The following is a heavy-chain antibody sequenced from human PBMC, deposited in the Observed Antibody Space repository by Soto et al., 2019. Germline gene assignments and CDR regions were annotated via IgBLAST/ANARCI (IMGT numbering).Heavy chain of an antibody. J-gene: IGHJ4*02. CDR3: ARGYCSSTSCYTFDY. V-gene: IGHV1-18*04. D-gene: IGHD2-2*02. Sequence: ASVKVSCKASGYTFTSYGISWVRQAPGQGLEWMGWISAYNGNTNYAQKLQGRVTMTTDTSTSTAYMELRSLRSDDTAVYYCARGYCSSTSCYTFDYWGQGXLVTVSS. CDR2: ISAYNGNT. CDR1: GYTFTSYG.